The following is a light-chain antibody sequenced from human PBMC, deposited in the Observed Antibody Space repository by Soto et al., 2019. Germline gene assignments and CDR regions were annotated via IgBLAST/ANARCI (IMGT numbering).Light chain of an antibody. CDR2: AAS. J-gene: IGKJ1*01. V-gene: IGKV1-39*01. CDR3: QQYKSYSPRT. Sequence: DVQMTQSPSSLSASVADRVTVTCRASQYISSYLSWYQQKPGKAPKLLIYAASSLQGGVPSRFSGSGSATDFTLTISSLQPEDSATYYCQQYKSYSPRTFGQGTKVDIK. CDR1: QYISSY.